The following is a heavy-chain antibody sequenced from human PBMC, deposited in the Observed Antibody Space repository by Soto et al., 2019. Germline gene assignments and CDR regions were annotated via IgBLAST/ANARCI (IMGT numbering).Heavy chain of an antibody. J-gene: IGHJ6*02. Sequence: QVQLVQSGAEVKKPGSSVKVSCKASGGTFSSYAISWVRQAPGQGLEWMGGIIPIFGTANYAQKFQGRVTITADESTSTGYMELSSFRSEDAAVYYCARAGYCSGGRCSAWLSGMDVWGQGTTVTVSS. V-gene: IGHV1-69*12. CDR2: IIPIFGTA. CDR1: GGTFSSYA. D-gene: IGHD2-15*01. CDR3: ARAGYCSGGRCSAWLSGMDV.